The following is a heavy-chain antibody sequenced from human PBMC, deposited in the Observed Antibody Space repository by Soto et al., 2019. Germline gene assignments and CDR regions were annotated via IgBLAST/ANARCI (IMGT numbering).Heavy chain of an antibody. V-gene: IGHV1-69*01. CDR2: IIPIFGTA. J-gene: IGHJ6*02. CDR3: ARASTAMVLGNYYYYGMDV. D-gene: IGHD5-18*01. CDR1: GGTFSSYA. Sequence: QVQLVQSGAEVKKPGSSVKVSCKASGGTFSSYAISWVRQAPGQGLEWMGGIIPIFGTANYAQKFQGRVTITADESTSTAYMELSSLRSEYTAVYYCARASTAMVLGNYYYYGMDVWGQGTTVTVSS.